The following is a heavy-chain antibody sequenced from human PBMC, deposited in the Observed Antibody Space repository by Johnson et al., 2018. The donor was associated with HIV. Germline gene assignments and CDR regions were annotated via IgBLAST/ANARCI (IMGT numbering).Heavy chain of an antibody. Sequence: QVQLVESGGGVVQPGRSLRLSCAASGFTFSSYAMHWVRQAPGTGLEWVAVISYDGSNKYYADSVKGRFTISRDHSKNTLYLQMNSLRAEDTAVYYGARDGGNDYGDYVGGGALDIWGQGTMVTVSS. D-gene: IGHD4-17*01. V-gene: IGHV3-30-3*01. J-gene: IGHJ3*02. CDR1: GFTFSSYA. CDR3: ARDGGNDYGDYVGGGALDI. CDR2: ISYDGSNK.